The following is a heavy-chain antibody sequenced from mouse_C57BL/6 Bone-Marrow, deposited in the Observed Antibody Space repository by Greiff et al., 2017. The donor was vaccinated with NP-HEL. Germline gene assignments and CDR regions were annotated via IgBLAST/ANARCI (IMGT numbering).Heavy chain of an antibody. D-gene: IGHD4-1*01. CDR2: INPGSGGT. Sequence: VQLQQSGAELVRPGTSVKVSCKASGYAFTNYLIEWVKQRPGQGLEWIGVINPGSGGTNYNEKFKGKATLTADKSSSTAYMQRSSLTSEDSAVYFCARSGNWDAFDYWGQGTTLTVSS. J-gene: IGHJ2*01. CDR3: ARSGNWDAFDY. CDR1: GYAFTNYL. V-gene: IGHV1-54*01.